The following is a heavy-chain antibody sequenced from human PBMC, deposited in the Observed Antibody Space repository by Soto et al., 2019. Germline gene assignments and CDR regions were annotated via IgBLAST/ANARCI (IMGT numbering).Heavy chain of an antibody. CDR3: ARDPLTVAGSR. CDR2: IRSKANSYAT. CDR1: GYTFSDSA. Sequence: EVQLVESGGGLVQPGGSLKLSCAASGYTFSDSAMHWVRQASGKGLEWVGRIRSKANSYATVYAASMKGRFTISRDDSKNTAYLQMNSLRAEDTAVYFCARDPLTVAGSRWGQGTLVTVSS. J-gene: IGHJ4*02. D-gene: IGHD6-19*01. V-gene: IGHV3-73*02.